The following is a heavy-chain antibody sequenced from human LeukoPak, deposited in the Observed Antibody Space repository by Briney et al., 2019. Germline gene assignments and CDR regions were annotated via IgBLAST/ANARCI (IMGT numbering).Heavy chain of an antibody. J-gene: IGHJ5*02. CDR3: ATDPSYYGSGRLLGWFDP. CDR1: GGTFSSYA. V-gene: IGHV1-69*13. D-gene: IGHD3-10*01. CDR2: IIPIFGTA. Sequence: SVKVSCKASGGTFSSYAISWVRQAPGQGLEWMGGIIPIFGTANYAQKVQGRVTITADESTSTAYMELSSLRSEDTAVYYCATDPSYYGSGRLLGWFDPWGQGTLVTVSS.